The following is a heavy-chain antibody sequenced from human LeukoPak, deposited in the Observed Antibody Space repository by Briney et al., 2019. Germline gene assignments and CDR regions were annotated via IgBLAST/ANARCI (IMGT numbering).Heavy chain of an antibody. V-gene: IGHV3-23*01. Sequence: GGSQRLSCAASGFTFSSYALTWVRQAPGKGLEWVSAISGGGSATFYAASVKGRFTISRDNSKNTVFLQMNSLRAEDTAVYYCAKNSDISVYYSEGFDYWGQGTLATVSS. CDR3: AKNSDISVYYSEGFDY. J-gene: IGHJ4*02. CDR2: ISGGGSAT. CDR1: GFTFSSYA. D-gene: IGHD3-22*01.